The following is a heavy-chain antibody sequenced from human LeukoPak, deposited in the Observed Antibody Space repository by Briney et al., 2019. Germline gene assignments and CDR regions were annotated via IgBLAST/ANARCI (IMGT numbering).Heavy chain of an antibody. CDR3: ARSKFGAARGNFYFDY. J-gene: IGHJ4*02. Sequence: AGGSLRLSCAASGFTFSSYAVHWVRQAPGKGLEWVAVISYDGSNKYYADSVKGRFTISRDNSKNTLYLQMNSLRAEDTAVYYCARSKFGAARGNFYFDYWGQGTLVTVSS. CDR1: GFTFSSYA. V-gene: IGHV3-30-3*01. D-gene: IGHD6-6*01. CDR2: ISYDGSNK.